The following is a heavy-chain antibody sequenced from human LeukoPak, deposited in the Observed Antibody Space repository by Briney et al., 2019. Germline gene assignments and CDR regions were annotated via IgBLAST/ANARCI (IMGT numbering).Heavy chain of an antibody. J-gene: IGHJ4*02. Sequence: PSETLSLTCTVSGGSISSGGYYWSWIRQHPGKGLECIGYIYYSGSTYYNPSLKSRVTISVDTSKNQFSLKLSSVTAADTAVYYCARDGLAAAGTADYWGQGTLVTVSP. CDR1: GGSISSGGYY. D-gene: IGHD6-13*01. V-gene: IGHV4-31*03. CDR2: IYYSGST. CDR3: ARDGLAAAGTADY.